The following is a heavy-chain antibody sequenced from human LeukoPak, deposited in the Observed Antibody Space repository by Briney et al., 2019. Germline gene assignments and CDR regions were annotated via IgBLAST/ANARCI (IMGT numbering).Heavy chain of an antibody. CDR1: GFTFSDYY. CDR3: AKDLREYSSSPRNAFDI. D-gene: IGHD6-6*01. J-gene: IGHJ3*02. V-gene: IGHV3-11*05. Sequence: GGSLRLSCAASGFTFSDYYMSWIRQAPGKGLEWVSYISSSGGYTYYADSVKGRFTISRDNSKNTLYLQMNSLRAEDTAVYYCAKDLREYSSSPRNAFDIWGQGTMVTVSS. CDR2: ISSSGGYT.